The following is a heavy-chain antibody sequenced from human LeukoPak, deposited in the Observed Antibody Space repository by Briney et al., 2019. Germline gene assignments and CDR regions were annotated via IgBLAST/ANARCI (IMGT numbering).Heavy chain of an antibody. CDR1: GFTFSSYG. CDR2: ILDDGSRQ. Sequence: PGRSLRLSCAASGFTFSSYGMHWVRQAPGKGLEWVARILDDGSRQYYTDSVKGRFTIARDNSKNTLFLEMNSLRVEDTAVYYCVKSSGMDDYGMDAWGQGTTVTVS. J-gene: IGHJ6*02. D-gene: IGHD3-10*01. V-gene: IGHV3-30*18. CDR3: VKSSGMDDYGMDA.